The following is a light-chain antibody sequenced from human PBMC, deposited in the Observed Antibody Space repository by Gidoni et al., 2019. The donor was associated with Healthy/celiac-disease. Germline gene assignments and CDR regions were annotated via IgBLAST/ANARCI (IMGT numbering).Light chain of an antibody. Sequence: DIVMTQSPDSLAVSLGERATINWKSSQSVLDSSNNKNYLAWYQQKPGQPPKLLIYWASTRESGVPDRFSGSGSGTDFTLTISSLQAEDVAVYYCQQYYSTPPFTFGPGTKVDIK. V-gene: IGKV4-1*01. CDR1: QSVLDSSNNKNY. J-gene: IGKJ3*01. CDR2: WAS. CDR3: QQYYSTPPFT.